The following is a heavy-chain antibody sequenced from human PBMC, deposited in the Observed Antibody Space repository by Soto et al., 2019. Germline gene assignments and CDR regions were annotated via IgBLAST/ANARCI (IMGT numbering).Heavy chain of an antibody. CDR2: IIPIFGTA. CDR3: ARAAYYYDSSGHFCY. D-gene: IGHD3-22*01. CDR1: GGTFSSYA. J-gene: IGHJ4*02. V-gene: IGHV1-69*01. Sequence: QVQLVQSGAEVKKPGSSVKVSCKASGGTFSSYAISWVRQAPGQGLEWMGGIIPIFGTANYAQKFQGRVTITADDSTSLAYREPSSVRSEDTAVFYCARAAYYYDSSGHFCYWGQGTLVTVFS.